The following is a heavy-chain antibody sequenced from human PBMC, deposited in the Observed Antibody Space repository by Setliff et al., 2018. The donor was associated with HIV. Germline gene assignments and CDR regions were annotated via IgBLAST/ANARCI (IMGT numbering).Heavy chain of an antibody. CDR3: ARDRIEVLADSPHDVFDI. D-gene: IGHD3-22*01. CDR1: GDSVSGYY. V-gene: IGHV4-4*07. CDR2: VHNSAGS. J-gene: IGHJ3*02. Sequence: SETLSLTCAVSGDSVSGYYWSWIRQPAGRGLEWIGRVHNSAGSNYNPSLKSRVTMSVDTAKNQLSLKLTAVSAADTAVYYCARDRIEVLADSPHDVFDIWGRGIMLTVSS.